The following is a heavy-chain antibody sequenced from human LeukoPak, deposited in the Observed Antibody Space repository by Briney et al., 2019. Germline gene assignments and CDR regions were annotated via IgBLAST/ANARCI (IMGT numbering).Heavy chain of an antibody. CDR3: ARGSLGSSWYILDY. J-gene: IGHJ4*02. CDR2: MNPNSGNT. Sequence: GASVKVSCKASVYTFTSYDINWVRQATGQGREWMGWMNPNSGNTGYAQKFQGRVTMTRNTSISTAYMELSSLRSEDTAVYYCARGSLGSSWYILDYWGQGTLVTVSS. V-gene: IGHV1-8*01. D-gene: IGHD6-13*01. CDR1: VYTFTSYD.